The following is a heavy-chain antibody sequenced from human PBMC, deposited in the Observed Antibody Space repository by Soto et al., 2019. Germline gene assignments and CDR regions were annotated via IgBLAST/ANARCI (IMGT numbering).Heavy chain of an antibody. CDR2: IYYSGST. J-gene: IGHJ5*02. CDR3: ARARGGWFDP. Sequence: QVQLHESGPGLVKPSETLSLTCTVSGGSISSYYWSWIRQPPGKGLEWIGYIYYSGSTNYNPSLKSRVTISVDTSKNQFSLKLSSVTAADTAVYHCARARGGWFDPWGQGTLVTVSS. CDR1: GGSISSYY. V-gene: IGHV4-59*01.